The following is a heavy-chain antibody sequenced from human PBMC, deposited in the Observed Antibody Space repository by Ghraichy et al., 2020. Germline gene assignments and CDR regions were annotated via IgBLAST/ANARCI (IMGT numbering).Heavy chain of an antibody. Sequence: TLSLTCTVSGGSISSGGYYWSWIRQHPGKGLEWIGYIYYSGSTYYNPSLKSRVTISVDTSKNQFSLKLSSVTAADTAVYYCASLYSSSWYTSSDAFDIWGQGTMVTVSS. V-gene: IGHV4-31*03. CDR3: ASLYSSSWYTSSDAFDI. D-gene: IGHD6-13*01. CDR1: GGSISSGGYY. CDR2: IYYSGST. J-gene: IGHJ3*02.